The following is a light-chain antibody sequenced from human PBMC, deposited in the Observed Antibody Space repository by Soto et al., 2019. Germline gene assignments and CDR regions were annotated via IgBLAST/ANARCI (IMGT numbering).Light chain of an antibody. V-gene: IGKV1-39*01. Sequence: DIQMTQSPTSLSASVGDRVTITCRASQRISNYLNWYQQKPGEAPRLLIYAAFSLQSGGPSRFSGSGSGTDFSLTISSLQPEDFATYYCQESYSTPYTFGPGTKVDSK. CDR1: QRISNY. CDR2: AAF. CDR3: QESYSTPYT. J-gene: IGKJ3*01.